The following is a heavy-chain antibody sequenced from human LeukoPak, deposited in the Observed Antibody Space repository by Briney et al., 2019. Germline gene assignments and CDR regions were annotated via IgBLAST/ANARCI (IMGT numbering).Heavy chain of an antibody. J-gene: IGHJ4*02. Sequence: ASVKVSCKASGYTFTGYGISWVRQAPGQGLEWMGWISAYNGNTNYAQKLQGRVTMTTDTSTSTAYMELRSLRSDDTAVYYCARVADYYGSGSYYKPMDYWGQGTLVTVSS. CDR3: ARVADYYGSGSYYKPMDY. V-gene: IGHV1-18*01. D-gene: IGHD3-10*01. CDR1: GYTFTGYG. CDR2: ISAYNGNT.